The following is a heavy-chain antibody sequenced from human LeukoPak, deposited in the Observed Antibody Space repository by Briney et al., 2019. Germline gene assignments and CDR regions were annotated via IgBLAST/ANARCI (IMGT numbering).Heavy chain of an antibody. Sequence: SETLSLTCAVYGGSFSGYYWSWIRQPPGKGLEWIGEINHSGSTNYNPSLKSRVTISVDTSKNQFSLKLSSVTAADTAVYYCARRSPERPRYYYYYYMDVWGKGTTVTVSS. J-gene: IGHJ6*03. CDR3: ARRSPERPRYYYYYYMDV. D-gene: IGHD1-14*01. CDR2: INHSGST. CDR1: GGSFSGYY. V-gene: IGHV4-34*01.